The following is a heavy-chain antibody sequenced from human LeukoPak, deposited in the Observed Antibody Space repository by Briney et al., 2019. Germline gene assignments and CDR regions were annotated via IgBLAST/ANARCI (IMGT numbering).Heavy chain of an antibody. J-gene: IGHJ4*02. CDR2: ISGSGGST. Sequence: PGGSLRLSCAASGFTFSSYAMSWVRQAPGKGLEWVSAISGSGGSTYYADSVKGRFTISRDNSKNTLYLQMNSLRAEDTAVYYCAKVGLTYCGGDCYSPVLSDYWGQGTLVTVSS. CDR3: AKVGLTYCGGDCYSPVLSDY. D-gene: IGHD2-21*02. V-gene: IGHV3-23*01. CDR1: GFTFSSYA.